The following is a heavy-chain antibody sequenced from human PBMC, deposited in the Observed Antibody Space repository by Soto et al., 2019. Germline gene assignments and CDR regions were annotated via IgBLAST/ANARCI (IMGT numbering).Heavy chain of an antibody. CDR1: GFTFSSYA. Sequence: GGSLRLSCAASGFTFSSYAMSWVRQAPGKGLEWVSAISGSGGSTYYADSVKGRFTISRDNSKNSLYLQMNSLRAEDTAVYYCAKEFQYYDSSGYYGGFDYWGQRTLVTVSS. CDR3: AKEFQYYDSSGYYGGFDY. V-gene: IGHV3-23*01. CDR2: ISGSGGST. D-gene: IGHD3-22*01. J-gene: IGHJ4*02.